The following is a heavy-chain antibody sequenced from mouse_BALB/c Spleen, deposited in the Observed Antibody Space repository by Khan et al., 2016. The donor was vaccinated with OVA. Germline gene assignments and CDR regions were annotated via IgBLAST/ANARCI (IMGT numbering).Heavy chain of an antibody. V-gene: IGHV5-4*02. CDR2: ISDGGSYT. CDR3: ERGYYGNPLSY. J-gene: IGHJ3*01. Sequence: EVQLVESGGGLVKPGGSLKLSCAASGFTFSDYYMYWVRQTPEKRLEWVATISDGGSYTYYPDSVKGRFTIYRDDAKNNLYLQMSSLKSEDTAIYYCERGYYGNPLSYWGQGTLVTVSA. D-gene: IGHD2-1*01. CDR1: GFTFSDYY.